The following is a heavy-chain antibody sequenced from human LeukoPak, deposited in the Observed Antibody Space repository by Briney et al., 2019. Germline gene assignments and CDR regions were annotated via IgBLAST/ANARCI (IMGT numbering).Heavy chain of an antibody. J-gene: IGHJ6*03. V-gene: IGHV3-7*01. CDR2: IKQDGSEK. D-gene: IGHD5-24*01. CDR1: GFTFSSYW. Sequence: GGSLRLSCAASGFTFSSYWMSWVRQAPGKGLEWVANIKQDGSEKYYVDSVKGRFTISRDNAKNSLYLQMNSLRAEDTAVYYCARAYPPWLPYVGYYYYYMDVWGKGTTVTVSS. CDR3: ARAYPPWLPYVGYYYYYMDV.